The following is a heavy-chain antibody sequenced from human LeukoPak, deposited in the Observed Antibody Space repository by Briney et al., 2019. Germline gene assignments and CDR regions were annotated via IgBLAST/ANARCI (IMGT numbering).Heavy chain of an antibody. CDR2: IYYSGST. CDR1: GGSISGYY. V-gene: IGHV4-59*01. J-gene: IGHJ2*01. Sequence: NSSETLSLTCTVSGGSISGYYWSWIRQPPGKGLEWIGYIYYSGSTNYNPSLKSRVTISVDTSKNQFSLKLSSVTAADTAVYYCARFDLTTVTYWYFDLWGRGTLVTVSS. CDR3: ARFDLTTVTYWYFDL. D-gene: IGHD4-17*01.